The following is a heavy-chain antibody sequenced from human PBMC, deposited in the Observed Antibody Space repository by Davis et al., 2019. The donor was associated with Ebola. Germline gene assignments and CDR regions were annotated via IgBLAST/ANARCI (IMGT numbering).Heavy chain of an antibody. V-gene: IGHV4-59*01. Sequence: SETLSPTCTVSGGSISSYYWSWVRQPPEKGLEWIGYIYYSGSTNYNPSLKSRVTISVDTSKNQFSLKLSSVTAADTAVYYCARGKLWFNYWGQGTLVTVSS. CDR1: GGSISSYY. CDR3: ARGKLWFNY. D-gene: IGHD5-18*01. J-gene: IGHJ4*02. CDR2: IYYSGST.